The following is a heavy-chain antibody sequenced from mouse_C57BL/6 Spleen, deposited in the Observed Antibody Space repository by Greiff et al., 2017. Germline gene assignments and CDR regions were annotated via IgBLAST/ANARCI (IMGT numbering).Heavy chain of an antibody. D-gene: IGHD2-5*01. CDR1: GYTFTSYW. J-gene: IGHJ2*01. V-gene: IGHV1-69*01. Sequence: QVQLQQPGAELVMPGASVKLSCKASGYTFTSYWMHWVKQRPGQGLEWIGEIDPSDSYTNYNQKFKGKSTLTVDKSSSTAYMQLSSLTSEASAVYYCARYYSNFFDYWGQGTTLTVSS. CDR3: ARYYSNFFDY. CDR2: IDPSDSYT.